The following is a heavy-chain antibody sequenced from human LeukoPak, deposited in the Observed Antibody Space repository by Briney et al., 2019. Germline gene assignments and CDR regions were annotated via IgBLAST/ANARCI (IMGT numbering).Heavy chain of an antibody. CDR3: ARMDRSYDILTGYESFDY. J-gene: IGHJ4*02. D-gene: IGHD3-9*01. V-gene: IGHV1-18*01. Sequence: ASVKVSCKGSGYTFTSYGISWVRQAPGQGLEGMGWISAYNGNTNYAQKLQGRVTITTDTSTSTAYMELRSLRSDDTAVYYCARMDRSYDILTGYESFDYWGQGTLVTVSS. CDR2: ISAYNGNT. CDR1: GYTFTSYG.